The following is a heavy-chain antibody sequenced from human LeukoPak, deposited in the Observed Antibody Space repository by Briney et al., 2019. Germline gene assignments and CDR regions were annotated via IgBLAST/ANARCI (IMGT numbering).Heavy chain of an antibody. CDR3: ARRKLVDYDFWSGYYTFYYYYYMDV. CDR2: ISSSGSTI. D-gene: IGHD3-3*01. Sequence: GGSLRLSCAASGFTFSSYEMNWVRQAPGKGLEWVSYISSSGSTIYYADSVKGRFTISRDNAKNSLYLQMNSLRAEDTAVYYCARRKLVDYDFWSGYYTFYYYYYMDVWGKGTTVTVSS. J-gene: IGHJ6*03. V-gene: IGHV3-48*03. CDR1: GFTFSSYE.